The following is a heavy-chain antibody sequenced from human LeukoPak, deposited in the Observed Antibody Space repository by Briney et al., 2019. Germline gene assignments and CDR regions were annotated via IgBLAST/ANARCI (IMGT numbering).Heavy chain of an antibody. D-gene: IGHD5-12*01. V-gene: IGHV3-23*01. CDR1: GFTFTTNA. Sequence: PGGSLRLSCAASGFTFTTNAMSWVRQAPGKGLEWVSAISGRTGATYYADSEKGRFTISRDNSKSTLYLQIDSLRAEDTAVYYCARCGNSGCHLIDYWGQGTLVTVSS. CDR2: ISGRTGAT. CDR3: ARCGNSGCHLIDY. J-gene: IGHJ4*02.